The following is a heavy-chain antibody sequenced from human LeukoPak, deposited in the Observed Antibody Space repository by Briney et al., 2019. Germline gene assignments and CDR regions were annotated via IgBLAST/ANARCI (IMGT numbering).Heavy chain of an antibody. J-gene: IGHJ4*02. CDR2: IYYSGST. V-gene: IGHV4-59*01. CDR3: ASSMTAGPFDY. CDR1: GGSISSYY. Sequence: SETLSLTCTVSGGSISSYYWSWIRQPPGKGLEWIGYIYYSGSTNYNPSRKSRVTISVDTSKNQFSLKLSSVTAADTAVYYCASSMTAGPFDYWGQGTLVTVSS. D-gene: IGHD6-13*01.